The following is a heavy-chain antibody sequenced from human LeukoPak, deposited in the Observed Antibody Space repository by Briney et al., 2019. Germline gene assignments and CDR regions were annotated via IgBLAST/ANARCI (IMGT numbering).Heavy chain of an antibody. Sequence: GGSLRLSCAASGFTFDDYAMHWVRQAPGKGLEWVSLISGDGNSANYAGSVKGRFTISRDNNKNSLYLQMNSLRTEDTAFYYCATNFGAYYYDTSGYYDFWGQGTLVTVSS. D-gene: IGHD3-22*01. CDR3: ATNFGAYYYDTSGYYDF. CDR2: ISGDGNSA. V-gene: IGHV3-43*02. CDR1: GFTFDDYA. J-gene: IGHJ4*02.